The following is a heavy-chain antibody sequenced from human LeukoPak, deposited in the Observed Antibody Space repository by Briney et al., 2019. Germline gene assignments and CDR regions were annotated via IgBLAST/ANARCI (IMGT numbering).Heavy chain of an antibody. V-gene: IGHV4-30-4*08. Sequence: PSETLSLTCTVSGGSINSYYWTWIRQPPGKGLEWIAYMYYSGSTYYNPSLKGRVTMSADTSKNQFSLKLSSVTAADTAVYYCARPYYYDSRIDPWGQGTLVTVSS. D-gene: IGHD3-22*01. CDR3: ARPYYYDSRIDP. J-gene: IGHJ5*02. CDR2: MYYSGST. CDR1: GGSINSYY.